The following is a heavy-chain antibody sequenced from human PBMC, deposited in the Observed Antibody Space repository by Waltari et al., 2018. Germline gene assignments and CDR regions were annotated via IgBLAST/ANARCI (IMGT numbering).Heavy chain of an antibody. D-gene: IGHD2-21*01. CDR1: GFNVSAEF. CDR3: ARLGGAL. Sequence: VQLVDSGGALIQPGGSLRLSSAAAGFNVSAEFMTWFRQAPGKGMAWGSMIYKDGTTKDADSVKGLFTMSRDTSENTVHLEMNSLRAEDTAVDYCARLGGALWGQGTPVTVSS. V-gene: IGHV3-53*01. CDR2: IYKDGTT. J-gene: IGHJ4*02.